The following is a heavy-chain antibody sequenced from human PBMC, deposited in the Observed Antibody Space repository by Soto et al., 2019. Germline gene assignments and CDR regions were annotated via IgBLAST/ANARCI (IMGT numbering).Heavy chain of an antibody. Sequence: SETLSLTCTVSGGSISSYYWSWIRQPPGKGLEWIGYIYYSGSTNYNPSLKSRVTISVDTSKNQFSLKPSSVTAADTAVYYCARVTVVAAHAGWFDPWGQGTLVTVSS. D-gene: IGHD2-15*01. J-gene: IGHJ5*02. CDR3: ARVTVVAAHAGWFDP. CDR2: IYYSGST. V-gene: IGHV4-59*01. CDR1: GGSISSYY.